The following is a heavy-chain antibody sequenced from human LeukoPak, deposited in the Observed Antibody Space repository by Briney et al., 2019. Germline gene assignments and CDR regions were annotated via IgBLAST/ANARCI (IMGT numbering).Heavy chain of an antibody. CDR1: GGSITSSSYY. D-gene: IGHD6-13*01. V-gene: IGHV4-39*07. J-gene: IGHJ4*02. CDR3: AAGIADYFDY. CDR2: IYYRGST. Sequence: PSETLSLTCTVSGGSITSSSYYWGWIRQPPGRGLEWIGSIYYRGSTNYNPSLKSRVTISVDTSKNQFSLKLSSVTAADTAVYYCAAGIADYFDYWGQGSLVTVSS.